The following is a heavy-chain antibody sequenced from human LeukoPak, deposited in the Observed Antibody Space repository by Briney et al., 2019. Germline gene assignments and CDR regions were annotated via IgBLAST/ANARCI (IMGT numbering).Heavy chain of an antibody. CDR3: AKWDIYYGDYDPPDY. D-gene: IGHD4-17*01. J-gene: IGHJ4*02. CDR2: ISYDGSNK. CDR1: GFTFSSYA. V-gene: IGHV3-30-3*02. Sequence: PGGSLRLSCAASGFTFSSYAMHWVRQAPGKGLEWVAVISYDGSNKYYADSVKGRFTISRDNSKNTLYLQMNSLRAEDTAVYYCAKWDIYYGDYDPPDYWGQGTLVTVSS.